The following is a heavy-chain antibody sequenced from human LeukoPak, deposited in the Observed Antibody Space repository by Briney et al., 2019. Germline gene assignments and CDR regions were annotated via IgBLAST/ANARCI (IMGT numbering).Heavy chain of an antibody. CDR1: GYTFTSYG. CDR3: TRAPRGDSYGYFDY. V-gene: IGHV1-18*01. J-gene: IGHJ4*02. CDR2: ISGYNGNT. D-gene: IGHD3-16*01. Sequence: ASVKVSCKASGYTFTSYGISWVRQAPGQGLEWMGWISGYNGNTNYAQKLQGRVSMTTDTSTSTAYMDLRSLRSGDTAVYYCTRAPRGDSYGYFDYWGQGTLVTVSS.